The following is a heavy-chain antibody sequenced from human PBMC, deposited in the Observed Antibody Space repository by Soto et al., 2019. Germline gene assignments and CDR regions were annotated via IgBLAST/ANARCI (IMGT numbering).Heavy chain of an antibody. D-gene: IGHD3-3*01. V-gene: IGHV3-23*01. CDR2: ISGGGSST. J-gene: IGHJ5*02. Sequence: EVQLLEAGGGLVQPGGSLRLSCSAFGFAASGLSFNLVAMNWVRQAPGKGLEWVSSISGGGSSTYYADSVKGRFTVSRDNSKNTLYLEMNSLGDDDTAVYYCAKGQDIPIFDHFDPWGPGTLVTVSS. CDR3: AKGQDIPIFDHFDP. CDR1: GLSFNLVA.